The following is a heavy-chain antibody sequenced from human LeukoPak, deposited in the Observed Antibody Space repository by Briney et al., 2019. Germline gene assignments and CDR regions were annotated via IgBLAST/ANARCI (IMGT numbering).Heavy chain of an antibody. D-gene: IGHD1-20*01. CDR3: ARPPVTGTAFDY. Sequence: GGSLRLSCAASGFTFSSYSMNWVRQAPGKGLEWVSYISSSGSTIYYADSVKGRFTISRDNAKNSLYLQMNSLRAEDTAVYYCARPPVTGTAFDYWGQGTLVTVSS. V-gene: IGHV3-48*04. J-gene: IGHJ4*02. CDR1: GFTFSSYS. CDR2: ISSSGSTI.